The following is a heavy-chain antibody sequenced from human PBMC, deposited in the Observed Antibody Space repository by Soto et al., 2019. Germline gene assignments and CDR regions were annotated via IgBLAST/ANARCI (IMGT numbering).Heavy chain of an antibody. J-gene: IGHJ6*02. D-gene: IGHD2-8*01. CDR1: GCTVTDYC. V-gene: IGHV1-2*02. CDR2: VNPNSGGT. CDR3: ASGVRNYSGMDV. Sequence: VKXSCKASGCTVTDYCMHWVRQAPGQGLEWMGWVNPNSGGTNYAQKFQGRVTMTRDTSINTAYMELSRLRSDDTAIYYCASGVRNYSGMDVWGQGTTVTVSS.